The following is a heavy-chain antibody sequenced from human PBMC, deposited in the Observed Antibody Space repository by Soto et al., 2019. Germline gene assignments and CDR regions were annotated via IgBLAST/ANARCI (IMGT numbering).Heavy chain of an antibody. Sequence: EVELVESGGGLVKPGGSLRLSCAASGFIFSSSTLSWVHQAPGKGLEWVSCISPSSSYIYYADSVKGRFSISRDNAKNSLFLEMNNLRAEDTAVYYCARETRDSSAWGQGTLVTVSS. D-gene: IGHD1-1*01. CDR2: ISPSSSYI. CDR1: GFIFSSST. J-gene: IGHJ5*02. CDR3: ARETRDSSA. V-gene: IGHV3-21*01.